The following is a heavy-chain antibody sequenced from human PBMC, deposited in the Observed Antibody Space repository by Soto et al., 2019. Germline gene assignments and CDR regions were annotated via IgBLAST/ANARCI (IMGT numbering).Heavy chain of an antibody. CDR1: GFSFNDYD. Sequence: XESLRLTCAASGFSFNDYDMHWVRQAPGKGLEWVSFISYDGSNKYYTDSVKGRFTISRDNSKNTLYLQMNSLRPEDTAVYSCARDFPNYFFDYWGQGALVTVSS. D-gene: IGHD2-8*01. CDR3: ARDFPNYFFDY. CDR2: ISYDGSNK. J-gene: IGHJ4*02. V-gene: IGHV3-30*10.